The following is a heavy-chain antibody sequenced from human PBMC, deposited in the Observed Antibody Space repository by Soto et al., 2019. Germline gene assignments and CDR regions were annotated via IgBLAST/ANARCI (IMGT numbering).Heavy chain of an antibody. CDR3: AREDSGYGLNYYFDY. CDR2: IYYSGST. V-gene: IGHV4-59*01. CDR1: GGSISSYY. D-gene: IGHD5-12*01. J-gene: IGHJ4*02. Sequence: SETLSLTCTVSGGSISSYYWSWIRQPPGKGLEWIGYIYYSGSTNYNPSLKSRVTISVDTSKNQFSLKLSSVTAADTAVYYCAREDSGYGLNYYFDYWGQGTLVTVSS.